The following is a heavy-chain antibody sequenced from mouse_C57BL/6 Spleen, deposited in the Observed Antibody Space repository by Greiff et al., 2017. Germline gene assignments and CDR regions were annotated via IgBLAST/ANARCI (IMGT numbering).Heavy chain of an antibody. CDR2: IYWDDDK. D-gene: IGHD2-1*01. V-gene: IGHV8-12*01. J-gene: IGHJ4*01. CDR3: ARRRVYYGNSYAMDY. Sequence: QVTLKESGPGILQSSQTLSLTCSFSGFSLSTSGMGVSWIRQPSGKGLEWLAHIYWDDDKRYNPSLKSRLTISKDTSRNQVFLKITSVDTADTATYYCARRRVYYGNSYAMDYWGQGTSVTVSS. CDR1: GFSLSTSGMG.